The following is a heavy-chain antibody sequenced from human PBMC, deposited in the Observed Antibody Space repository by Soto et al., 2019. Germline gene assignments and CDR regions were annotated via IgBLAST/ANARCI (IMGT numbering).Heavy chain of an antibody. Sequence: ASVKVSCKVSGYTLTELSMHWVRQAPGKGLEWMGGFDPEDGETIYAQKFQGRVTMTEDTSTDTAYMELSSLRSEDTAVYYCATDRKERFTMVRGVIIPGSDHYYYGMDVWGQGTTVTVSS. CDR2: FDPEDGET. V-gene: IGHV1-24*01. CDR3: ATDRKERFTMVRGVIIPGSDHYYYGMDV. D-gene: IGHD3-10*01. CDR1: GYTLTELS. J-gene: IGHJ6*01.